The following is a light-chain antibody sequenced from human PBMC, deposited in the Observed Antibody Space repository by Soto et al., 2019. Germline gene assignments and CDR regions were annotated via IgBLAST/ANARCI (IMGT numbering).Light chain of an antibody. J-gene: IGLJ2*01. CDR3: AAWDDSLNGPV. CDR1: SSNIGTNT. CDR2: ISD. Sequence: QSVLTQPPSASGTPGQRVTISCSGGSSNIGTNTVNWYQQLPGTAPKLLIYISDQRPSGVPVRFSGSKSGASASLAISGLQSEDEADYYCAAWDDSLNGPVFGGGTKLTVL. V-gene: IGLV1-44*01.